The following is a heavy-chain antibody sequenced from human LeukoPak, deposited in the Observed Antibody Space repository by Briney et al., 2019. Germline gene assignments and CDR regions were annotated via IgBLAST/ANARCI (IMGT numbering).Heavy chain of an antibody. CDR1: GFTFSSYG. D-gene: IGHD5-12*01. J-gene: IGHJ4*02. CDR3: AKAPGWLADY. CDR2: IWYDGSNK. Sequence: PGRSLRLSCAASGFTFSSYGMHWVRQAPGKGLEWVAVIWYDGSNKYYADSVKGRFTISRDNSKNTLYLQMNSLRAEDTAAYYCAKAPGWLADYWGQGTLVTVSS. V-gene: IGHV3-33*06.